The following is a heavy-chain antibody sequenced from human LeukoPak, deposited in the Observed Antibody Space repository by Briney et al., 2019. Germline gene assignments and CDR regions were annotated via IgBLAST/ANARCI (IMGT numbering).Heavy chain of an antibody. Sequence: ASVKVSCKASVYSLTGYHMHWVRQAPGQGLEWMGWINPNSCGANYAQKFQGRVTMTRDTSISTAYMELSRLRSDDTAVYYCAGGGTGYNTFDYWSQGTLVTVSS. CDR2: INPNSCGA. J-gene: IGHJ4*02. CDR1: VYSLTGYH. V-gene: IGHV1-2*02. D-gene: IGHD3/OR15-3a*01. CDR3: AGGGTGYNTFDY.